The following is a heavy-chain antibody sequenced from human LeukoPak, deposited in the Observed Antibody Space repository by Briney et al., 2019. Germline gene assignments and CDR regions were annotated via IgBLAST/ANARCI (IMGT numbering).Heavy chain of an antibody. CDR2: IDRSGSTT. Sequence: GGSLRLSCAASEFTFSSYEMNWVRRAPGKGLEWVSYIDRSGSTTYYADSVKGRFTISRDNAKNSLYLQMNSLRAEDTAVYYCARDLRGYQDYWGQGTLVTVSS. V-gene: IGHV3-48*03. CDR1: EFTFSSYE. J-gene: IGHJ4*02. D-gene: IGHD2-2*01. CDR3: ARDLRGYQDY.